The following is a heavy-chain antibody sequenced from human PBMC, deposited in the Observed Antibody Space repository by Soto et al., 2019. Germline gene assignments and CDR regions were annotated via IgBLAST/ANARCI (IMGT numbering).Heavy chain of an antibody. CDR3: ARTTLLYDFWSGPLGSSYYFDY. CDR2: IYYSGST. J-gene: IGHJ4*02. V-gene: IGHV4-59*08. CDR1: GGSISSYY. D-gene: IGHD3-3*01. Sequence: SETLSLTCTVSGGSISSYYWSWIRQPPGKGLEWIGYIYYSGSTNYNPSLKSRVTISVDTSKNQFSLKLSSVTAADTAVYYCARTTLLYDFWSGPLGSSYYFDYWGQGTLVTVSS.